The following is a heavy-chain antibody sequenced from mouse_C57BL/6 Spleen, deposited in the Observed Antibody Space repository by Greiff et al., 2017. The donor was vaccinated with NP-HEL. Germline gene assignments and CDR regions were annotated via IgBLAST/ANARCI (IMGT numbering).Heavy chain of an antibody. V-gene: IGHV1-52*01. CDR1: GYTFTSYW. CDR3: AREGYGSSYFDY. J-gene: IGHJ2*01. D-gene: IGHD1-1*01. CDR2: IDPSDSET. Sequence: QVQLQQSGAELVRPGSSVKLSCKASGYTFTSYWMHWVKQRPIQGLEWIGNIDPSDSETHYNQKFKDKATLTVDKSSSPAYMQLSSLTSEDSAVYYCAREGYGSSYFDYWGQGTTLTVSS.